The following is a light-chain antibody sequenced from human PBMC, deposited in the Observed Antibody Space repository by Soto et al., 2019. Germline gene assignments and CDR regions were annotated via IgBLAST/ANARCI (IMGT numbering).Light chain of an antibody. Sequence: EIVLTQSPATLSLSPGERATLSCRASQSVSSYLAWYQQKPGQAPRLLIYDASNRATGIPARFSGSGSGTVFTLTIRSLGPEDFAVYYCQQRSNWPPPITFGQGTRLEIK. CDR3: QQRSNWPPPIT. CDR1: QSVSSY. CDR2: DAS. V-gene: IGKV3-11*01. J-gene: IGKJ5*01.